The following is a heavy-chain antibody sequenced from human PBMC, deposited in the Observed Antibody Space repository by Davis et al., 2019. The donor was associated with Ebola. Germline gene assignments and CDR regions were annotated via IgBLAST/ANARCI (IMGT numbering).Heavy chain of an antibody. J-gene: IGHJ3*01. CDR3: AKDNRNIWSEV. Sequence: GGSLRPSCSASGFIFSTYVMSWVRQAPGKGLEWVSTYGTSADTYYADSVKGRFTISRDNSKNTLYLQMNGLRVEDTAIYYCAKDNRNIWSEVWGQGTMVTVSS. CDR1: GFIFSTYV. D-gene: IGHD2/OR15-2a*01. CDR2: GTSADT. V-gene: IGHV3-23*01.